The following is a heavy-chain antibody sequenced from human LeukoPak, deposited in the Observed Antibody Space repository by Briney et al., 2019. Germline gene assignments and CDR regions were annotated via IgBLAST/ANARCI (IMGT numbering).Heavy chain of an antibody. CDR3: ARDLGNNWFDP. CDR1: GGSIISATYY. CDR2: RYHSGNP. V-gene: IGHV4-39*02. J-gene: IGHJ5*02. Sequence: SETLSLTCTVSGGSIISATYYWGWLRQTPGKGLEWIGSRYHSGNPYYNPTLQSRVTVSADTSKNQFSLRLTSVTAADTAIYYCARDLGNNWFDPWGQGILVTVSS.